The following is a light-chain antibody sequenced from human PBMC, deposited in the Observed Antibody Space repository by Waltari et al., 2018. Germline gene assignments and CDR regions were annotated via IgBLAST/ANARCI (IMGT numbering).Light chain of an antibody. Sequence: SYELTQPPSVSVSPGQTARITCSGVVLPTQSVHWYQQKPGQAPVMLIYKDNERPSGIPKRLSGSSSGKTVTLTISEVQAEDEADYYCQSADTTSVMFGGGTKVTVL. CDR1: VLPTQS. J-gene: IGLJ3*02. CDR2: KDN. CDR3: QSADTTSVM. V-gene: IGLV3-25*03.